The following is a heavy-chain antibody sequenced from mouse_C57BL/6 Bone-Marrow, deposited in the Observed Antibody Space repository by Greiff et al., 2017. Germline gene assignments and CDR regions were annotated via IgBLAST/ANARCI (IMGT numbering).Heavy chain of an antibody. CDR1: GYTFTSYW. Sequence: QVQLQQPGAELVKPGASVKMSCKASGYTFTSYWITWVKQRPGQGLEWIGEINPSGGSTNYNQKFKSKATVTVDKSSSTAYMQLSSLTSEDSAVYYCARPDNSNYLYFDVWGTGTPVTVSA. J-gene: IGHJ1*03. CDR3: ARPDNSNYLYFDV. D-gene: IGHD2-5*01. V-gene: IGHV1-55*01. CDR2: INPSGGST.